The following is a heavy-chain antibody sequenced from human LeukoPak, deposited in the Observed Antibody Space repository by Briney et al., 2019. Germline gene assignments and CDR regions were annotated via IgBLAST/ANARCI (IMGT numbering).Heavy chain of an antibody. Sequence: SVKVSCKASGGTFISYAISWVRQAPGQGLEWMGGIIPIFGTANYSQKFQGRVTITADESTSTAYMELSSLRSEDTAVYYCARDPTYYYDSSGYSYLAPPAYYYYGMDVWGQGTTVTVSS. J-gene: IGHJ6*02. CDR2: IIPIFGTA. CDR1: GGTFISYA. D-gene: IGHD3-22*01. V-gene: IGHV1-69*01. CDR3: ARDPTYYYDSSGYSYLAPPAYYYYGMDV.